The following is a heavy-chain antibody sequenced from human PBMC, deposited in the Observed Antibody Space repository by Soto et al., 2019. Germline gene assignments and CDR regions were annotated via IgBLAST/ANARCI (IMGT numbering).Heavy chain of an antibody. J-gene: IGHJ5*02. D-gene: IGHD2-15*01. CDR3: AREGVVVVAATHRWFDP. V-gene: IGHV1-18*04. CDR2: ISANSGDT. Sequence: GASVKVSCKASGYTFTGYYMNWVRQAPGQGLEWMGWISANSGDTNYAQKFQGRVTMTTDTSTSTAYMELRSLRSDDTAVYYCAREGVVVVAATHRWFDPWGQGTLVTVSS. CDR1: GYTFTGYY.